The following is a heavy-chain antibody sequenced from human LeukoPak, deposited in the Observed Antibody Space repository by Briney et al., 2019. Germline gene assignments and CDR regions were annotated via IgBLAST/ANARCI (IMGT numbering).Heavy chain of an antibody. D-gene: IGHD2-21*02. Sequence: GGSLRLSCAASGFTFSSYAMHWVRQAPGKGLEYVSAISSNGGSTYYANSVKGRFTISRDNSKNTLYLQMGSLRAEDMAVYYCARDGGDIVVVTASYYYMDVWGKGTTVTVSS. J-gene: IGHJ6*03. CDR1: GFTFSSYA. V-gene: IGHV3-64*01. CDR2: ISSNGGST. CDR3: ARDGGDIVVVTASYYYMDV.